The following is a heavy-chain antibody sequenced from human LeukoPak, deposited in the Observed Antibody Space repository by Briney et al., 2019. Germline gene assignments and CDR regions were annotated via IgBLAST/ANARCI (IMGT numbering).Heavy chain of an antibody. CDR3: ARGLQQLKHNWCDP. V-gene: IGHV1-2*02. Sequence: ASVKVSCKASGYSFTIYYLHWLRQPPGQGLEWMGLINPDTSGTYYAQKFKGRVTISRDTSINTAYMEVSRLTSDDAAVYYCARGLQQLKHNWCDPWGQGTLGTVSS. CDR2: INPDTSGT. J-gene: IGHJ5*02. D-gene: IGHD6-13*01. CDR1: GYSFTIYY.